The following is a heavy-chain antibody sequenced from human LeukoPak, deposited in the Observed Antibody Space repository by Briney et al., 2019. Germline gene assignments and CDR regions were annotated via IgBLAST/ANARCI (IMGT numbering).Heavy chain of an antibody. CDR3: AKGSVTDTRSLDY. V-gene: IGHV3-23*01. CDR2: ISGDSSTT. CDR1: GFAFSTHS. D-gene: IGHD6-19*01. Sequence: GGSLRLSCAASGFAFSTHSMTWVRQAPGEGLEWGSVISGDSSTTHYSGSVKGRFAISRDNSKNTLYLQMNTLRAEDTAVYYCAKGSVTDTRSLDYWGQGTLVTVSS. J-gene: IGHJ4*02.